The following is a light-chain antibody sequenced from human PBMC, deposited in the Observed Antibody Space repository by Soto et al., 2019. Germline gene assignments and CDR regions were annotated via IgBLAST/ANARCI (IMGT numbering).Light chain of an antibody. CDR2: DAS. CDR3: QQRTQWPPSIT. CDR1: QSPSWY. J-gene: IGKJ5*01. Sequence: ELVLTQSPATLSLSPGDRATLSCRSSQSPSWYLDLAWYQQKPGQAPRLLIHDASSRATGVPARFSGSGSGTDFTLTLTSVEPDDFAIYYCQQRTQWPPSITFGQGTRMEIK. V-gene: IGKV3-11*01.